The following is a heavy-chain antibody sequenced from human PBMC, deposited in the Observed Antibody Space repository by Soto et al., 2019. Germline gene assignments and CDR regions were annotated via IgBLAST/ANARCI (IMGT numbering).Heavy chain of an antibody. Sequence: KARGASVKVSCKASGYTFTSYDINWVRQATGQGLEWMGWMNPNSGNTGYAQKFQGRVTMTRNTSISTAYMELSSLRSEDTAVYYCAREAPLFSSSSRSYYYYMDVWGKGTTVTVSS. V-gene: IGHV1-8*01. CDR3: AREAPLFSSSSRSYYYYMDV. J-gene: IGHJ6*03. D-gene: IGHD6-6*01. CDR1: GYTFTSYD. CDR2: MNPNSGNT.